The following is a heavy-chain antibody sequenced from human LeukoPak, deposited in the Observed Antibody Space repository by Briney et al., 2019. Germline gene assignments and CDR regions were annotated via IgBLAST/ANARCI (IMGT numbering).Heavy chain of an antibody. Sequence: GGSLRLSCAASGFTFDDYAMHWVRQAPGKGLEWVSGISWNSGSIGYADSVKGRFTIPRDNAKNSLYPQMNSLRAEDTALYYCAKGGGGSSWYLVDYWGQGTLVTVSS. D-gene: IGHD6-13*01. CDR2: ISWNSGSI. V-gene: IGHV3-9*01. CDR3: AKGGGGSSWYLVDY. CDR1: GFTFDDYA. J-gene: IGHJ4*02.